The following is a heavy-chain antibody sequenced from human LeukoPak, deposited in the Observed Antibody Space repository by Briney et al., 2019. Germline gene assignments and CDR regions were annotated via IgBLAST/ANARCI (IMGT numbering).Heavy chain of an antibody. CDR3: ARDPDYYDSSVQFDY. J-gene: IGHJ4*02. D-gene: IGHD3-22*01. Sequence: GGTLRLSCAASGFTFSSYGMSWVRQAPGKGLEWVSYISSSGSTIYYADSVKGRFTISRDNAKNSLYLQMNSLRAEDTAVYYCARDPDYYDSSVQFDYWGQGTLVTVSS. V-gene: IGHV3-48*04. CDR2: ISSSGSTI. CDR1: GFTFSSYG.